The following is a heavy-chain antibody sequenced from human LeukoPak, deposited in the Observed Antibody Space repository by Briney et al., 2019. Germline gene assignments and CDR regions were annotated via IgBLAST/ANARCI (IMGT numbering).Heavy chain of an antibody. D-gene: IGHD6-19*01. V-gene: IGHV4-59*12. J-gene: IGHJ4*02. CDR2: IYYSGST. CDR1: GGSISSYY. CDR3: ARGSSGSTKRYYFDS. Sequence: SETLSLTCTVPGGSISSYYWSWIRQPPGKGLEWIGYIYYSGSTNYNPSLKSRVTISVDTSKNQFSLKLSSVTAADTAVYYCARGSSGSTKRYYFDSWGQGALVTVPS.